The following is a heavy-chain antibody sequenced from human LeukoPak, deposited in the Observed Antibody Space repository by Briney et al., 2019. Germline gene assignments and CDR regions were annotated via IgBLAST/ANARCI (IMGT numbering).Heavy chain of an antibody. V-gene: IGHV3-33*06. CDR3: AKKFSLRFPYFDY. J-gene: IGHJ4*02. Sequence: GRSLRLSCAASGFIFSGYGMHWVRQAPGKGLEWVAVIWHDGSNMYYADSVKGRFTISRDNSMNTLHLQMNSLRAEDTAVYYCAKKFSLRFPYFDYWGQGTLVTVSS. D-gene: IGHD5-12*01. CDR1: GFIFSGYG. CDR2: IWHDGSNM.